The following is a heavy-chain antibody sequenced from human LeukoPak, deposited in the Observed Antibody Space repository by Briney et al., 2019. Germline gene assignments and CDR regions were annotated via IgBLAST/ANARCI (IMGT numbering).Heavy chain of an antibody. Sequence: PGGSLRLSCAASGFTFSTYWMNWVRQAPGKGLVWVSRINSDGSSTTYADSVKGRFTISKDNAKNTLYLQMNSLRAEDTAVYYCARIRIAAGYFFDYWGQGTLVTVSS. J-gene: IGHJ4*02. CDR3: ARIRIAAGYFFDY. V-gene: IGHV3-74*01. CDR1: GFTFSTYW. CDR2: INSDGSST. D-gene: IGHD6-13*01.